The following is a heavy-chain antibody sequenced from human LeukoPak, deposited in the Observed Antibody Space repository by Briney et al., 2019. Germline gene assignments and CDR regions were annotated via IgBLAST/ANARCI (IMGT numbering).Heavy chain of an antibody. Sequence: SETLSLTCTVSGSSISSGDYYWSWIRQPPGKGLEWIGYIYYSGSTYYNPSLKSRVTISVDTSKNQFSLKLSSVTAADTAVYYCARDGPQSLGAWGQGTLVTVSS. CDR2: IYYSGST. CDR3: ARDGPQSLGA. CDR1: GSSISSGDYY. V-gene: IGHV4-30-4*01. D-gene: IGHD3-16*01. J-gene: IGHJ5*02.